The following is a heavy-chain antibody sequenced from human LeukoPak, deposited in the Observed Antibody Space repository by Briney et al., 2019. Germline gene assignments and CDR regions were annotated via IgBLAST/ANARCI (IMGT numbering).Heavy chain of an antibody. V-gene: IGHV3-21*01. CDR1: GFTFSTYS. D-gene: IGHD2-15*01. J-gene: IGHJ6*03. CDR2: ISSGSSYI. Sequence: GGSLRLSCAASGFTFSTYSMNWVRQAPGKGLEWVSSISSGSSYIYYADSVKGRFTISRDNAKNSLYLQMNSLRAEDTAVYYCATELYCSGGTCSNDYYYYYYMDVWGKGTTVTVSS. CDR3: ATELYCSGGTCSNDYYYYYYMDV.